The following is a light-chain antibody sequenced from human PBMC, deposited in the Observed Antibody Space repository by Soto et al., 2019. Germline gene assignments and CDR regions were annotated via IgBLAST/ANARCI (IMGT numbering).Light chain of an antibody. CDR1: QSISRY. CDR2: DAS. Sequence: EIVMTQSPATLSVSPGERATLFCRASQSISRYLAWYQQKPGQAPRLLIYDASNRATGTPARFSGSGSGTDFTLTISSLEPEDFAVYYCQQRSKLITFGQGTRLEI. CDR3: QQRSKLIT. V-gene: IGKV3-11*01. J-gene: IGKJ5*01.